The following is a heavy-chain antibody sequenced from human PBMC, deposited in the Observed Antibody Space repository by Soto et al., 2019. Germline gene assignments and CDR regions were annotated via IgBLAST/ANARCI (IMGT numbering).Heavy chain of an antibody. CDR1: GFSFSSYA. Sequence: HPGGSLRLSCAASGFSFSSYAMTWVRLPPGKGLEWVSTVSGGGASTYYTDSVKGRFSISRDNSKNTVSLQMNSLRAEDTAVYYCAKLSGAGKRDWGQGTAVTVSS. V-gene: IGHV3-23*01. J-gene: IGHJ4*02. CDR3: AKLSGAGKRD. CDR2: VSGGGAST. D-gene: IGHD3-10*01.